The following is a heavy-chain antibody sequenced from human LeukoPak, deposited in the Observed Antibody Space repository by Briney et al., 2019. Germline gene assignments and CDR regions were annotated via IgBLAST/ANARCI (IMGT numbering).Heavy chain of an antibody. J-gene: IGHJ4*02. CDR1: GFTFDDYA. V-gene: IGHV3-9*01. CDR3: VKDSSGSTWYYFDY. Sequence: GGSLRLSCAASGFTFDDYAMHWVRQAPGKGLEWVSGISWNSGSLVYADPVKGRFTISRDNAKNSLYLQMNSLRAEDTALYYCVKDSSGSTWYYFDYWGQGALVTVSS. D-gene: IGHD6-19*01. CDR2: ISWNSGSL.